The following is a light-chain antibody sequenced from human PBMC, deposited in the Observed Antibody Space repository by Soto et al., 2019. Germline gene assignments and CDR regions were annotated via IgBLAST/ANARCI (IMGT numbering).Light chain of an antibody. V-gene: IGKV3-20*01. J-gene: IGKJ1*01. CDR2: GAS. CDR1: QSVSNNY. CDR3: QQYGSSGT. Sequence: EIVLAPSPGPPSLSPGGRATLSLRASQSVSNNYLAWYQQKPGQAPRLLIYGASNRATGIPDRFSGSGSGTDFTLTISRLEPEDFAVYYCQQYGSSGTFGQGTKVDIK.